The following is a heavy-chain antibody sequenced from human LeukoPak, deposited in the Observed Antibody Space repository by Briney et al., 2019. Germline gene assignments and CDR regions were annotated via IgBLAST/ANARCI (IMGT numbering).Heavy chain of an antibody. J-gene: IGHJ4*02. CDR1: GYTFTSYG. CDR3: ARAAPGPSQQLVRNYPFDY. D-gene: IGHD6-13*01. Sequence: ASVKVSCKASGYTFTSYGISWVRQAPGQGLEWMGWISAYSGNTNYAQKLQGRVTMTTDTSTSTAYMELRSLRSDDTAVYYCARAAPGPSQQLVRNYPFDYWGQGTLVTVSS. CDR2: ISAYSGNT. V-gene: IGHV1-18*01.